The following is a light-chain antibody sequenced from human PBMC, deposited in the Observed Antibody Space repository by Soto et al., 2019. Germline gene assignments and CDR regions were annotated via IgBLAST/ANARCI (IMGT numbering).Light chain of an antibody. J-gene: IGKJ3*01. V-gene: IGKV1-39*01. CDR1: QTLNTY. CDR3: QQSYSIPFS. CDR2: AAS. Sequence: DIQMTQSPSSLSASIGDRVTITCRASQTLNTYLNWYQQKPGKAPKLLIYAASSLQSGVPSRFSGSESGTDFTLTISSLQPEDFATYFCQQSYSIPFSFGPGTKVDLK.